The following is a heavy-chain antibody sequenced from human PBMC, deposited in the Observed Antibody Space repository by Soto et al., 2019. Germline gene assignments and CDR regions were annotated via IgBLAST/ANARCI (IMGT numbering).Heavy chain of an antibody. CDR2: INHSGST. D-gene: IGHD3-10*02. J-gene: IGHJ6*02. CDR3: ARVDGWSGYYYGIDV. V-gene: IGHV4-34*01. CDR1: GGSFSGYY. Sequence: SETLTLTCAVYGGSFSGYYWSWIRQPPGKGLEWIGEINHSGSTNYNPSLKSRVTISVDTSKNQFSLKLSSVTAADTAVYYCARVDGWSGYYYGIDVWGQGTTVTVSS.